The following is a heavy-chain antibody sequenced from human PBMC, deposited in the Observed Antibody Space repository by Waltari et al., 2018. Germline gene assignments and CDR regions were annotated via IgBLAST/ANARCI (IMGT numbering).Heavy chain of an antibody. J-gene: IGHJ4*02. D-gene: IGHD3-3*01. CDR3: AKASTYDFWSGYPPMYYFDY. CDR1: GFTFDDYA. Sequence: EVQLVESGGCLVQPGRSLRLSCAASGFTFDDYAMHWVRQAPGKGLEWVSGISWNSGSIGYADSVKGRFTISRDNAKNSLYLQMNSLRAEDTALYYCAKASTYDFWSGYPPMYYFDYWGQGTLVTVSS. V-gene: IGHV3-9*01. CDR2: ISWNSGSI.